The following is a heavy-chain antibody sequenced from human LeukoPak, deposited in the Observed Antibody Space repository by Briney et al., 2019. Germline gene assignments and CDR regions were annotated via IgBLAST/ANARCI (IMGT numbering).Heavy chain of an antibody. CDR1: GYTFTSHY. CDR2: INPSGGST. Sequence: SVKVSCKASGYTFTSHYMHWVRQAPGQGLEWMGIINPSGGSTNYAQKFQGRVTMTRETSTSTVYMELSSLRSEDTAVYYGDMGIAAAVDYWGQGTLVTVSS. D-gene: IGHD6-13*01. J-gene: IGHJ4*02. CDR3: DMGIAAAVDY. V-gene: IGHV1-46*03.